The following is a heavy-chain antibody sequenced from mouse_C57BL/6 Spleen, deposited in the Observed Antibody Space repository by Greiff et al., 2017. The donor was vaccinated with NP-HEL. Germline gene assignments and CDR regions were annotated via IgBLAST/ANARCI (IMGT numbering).Heavy chain of an antibody. CDR3: ARRESYGAWFAY. CDR2: IYWDDDK. D-gene: IGHD1-1*01. CDR1: GFSLSTSGMG. J-gene: IGHJ3*01. V-gene: IGHV8-12*01. Sequence: QVTLKESGPGILQSSQTLSLTCSFSGFSLSTSGMGVSWIRQPSGKGLEWLAHIYWDDDKRSNPSLKSRLTLSKDTSRNQVFLKSTSVDTADTATYDCARRESYGAWFAYWGQGTLVTVSA.